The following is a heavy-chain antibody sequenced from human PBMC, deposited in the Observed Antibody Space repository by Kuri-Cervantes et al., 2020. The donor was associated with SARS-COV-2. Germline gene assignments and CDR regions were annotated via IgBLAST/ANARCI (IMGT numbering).Heavy chain of an antibody. CDR1: GFTFDDYG. CDR3: ARVLRPGGYYYYYYMDV. Sequence: GESLKISCAASGFTFDDYGMSWVRQAPGKALEWVSSISGSGSYIYYADSVKDRFTISKESGENSLYLHMNILRAGDTAVYYCARVLRPGGYYYYYYMDVWGKGTTVTVSS. J-gene: IGHJ6*03. CDR2: ISGSGSYI. V-gene: IGHV3-21*01. D-gene: IGHD4/OR15-4a*01.